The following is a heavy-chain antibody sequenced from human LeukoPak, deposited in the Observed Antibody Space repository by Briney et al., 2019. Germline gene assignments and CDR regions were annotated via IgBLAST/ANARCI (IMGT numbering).Heavy chain of an antibody. CDR1: GFTFSSYA. Sequence: GGSLRLSCAASGFTFSSYAMSWVRPAPGKGLEWVSAISGSGGSTYYADSVKGRFTISRDNSKNTLYLQMNSLRAEDTAVYYCAKGVVATPRGYFDYWGQGTLVTVSS. D-gene: IGHD5-12*01. J-gene: IGHJ4*02. CDR2: ISGSGGST. V-gene: IGHV3-23*01. CDR3: AKGVVATPRGYFDY.